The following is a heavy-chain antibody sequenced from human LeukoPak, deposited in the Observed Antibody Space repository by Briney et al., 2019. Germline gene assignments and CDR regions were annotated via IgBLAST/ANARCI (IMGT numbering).Heavy chain of an antibody. CDR2: IRYDGSNK. D-gene: IGHD6-19*01. CDR1: GFTFSSYG. J-gene: IGHJ6*03. V-gene: IGHV3-30*02. CDR3: AKGSKAVLFTRDYYMDI. Sequence: GGSLRLSCAASGFTFSSYGIHWVRQAPGKGLEWVAFIRYDGSNKYYADSVKGRFTISRDNSKNTLYLQMNSLRAEDTAVYYCAKGSKAVLFTRDYYMDIWGKGTTVTISS.